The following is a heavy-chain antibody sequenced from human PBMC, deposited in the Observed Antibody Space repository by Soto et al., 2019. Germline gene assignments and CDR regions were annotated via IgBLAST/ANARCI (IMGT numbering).Heavy chain of an antibody. CDR1: GFTFSSYW. D-gene: IGHD6-13*01. J-gene: IGHJ6*02. Sequence: HPGGSLRLSCAASGFTFSSYWMSWVRQAPGKGLEWVANIKQDGSEKYYVDSVKGRFTISRDNAKNSLYLQMNSLRAEDTAVYYCARDRLAAAGSYGMDVWGQGTTVTVSS. V-gene: IGHV3-7*03. CDR2: IKQDGSEK. CDR3: ARDRLAAAGSYGMDV.